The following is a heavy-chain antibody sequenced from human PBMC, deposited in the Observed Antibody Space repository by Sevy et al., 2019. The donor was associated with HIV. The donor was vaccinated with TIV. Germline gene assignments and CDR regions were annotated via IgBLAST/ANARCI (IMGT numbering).Heavy chain of an antibody. V-gene: IGHV3-7*03. D-gene: IGHD6-13*01. CDR1: GFSLNNYW. CDR3: VRAVATDGSF. CDR2: IKQDGSVK. J-gene: IGHJ4*02. Sequence: GGSLRLSCAASGFSLNNYWMSWVRQAPGKGLEWVANIKQDGSVKYYVESVKGRFTISKDNAMNLLYLQMNSLRAEDTALYYCVRAVATDGSFWGQGTLVTVSS.